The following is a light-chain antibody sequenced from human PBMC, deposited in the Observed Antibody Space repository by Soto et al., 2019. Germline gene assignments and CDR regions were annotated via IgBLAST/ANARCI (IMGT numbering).Light chain of an antibody. CDR1: QRLTNTY. V-gene: IGKV3-20*01. CDR2: DAS. CDR3: QHYGGSPGT. Sequence: EIVLTQSPGTLSLSPGESVTVSCTASQRLTNTYVAWYQQRPGQAPRLLIYDASSRATGIPGRFSGSGSGTDFTLSISRLEPEDFSVYYCQHYGGSPGTFGQGTKVEIK. J-gene: IGKJ1*01.